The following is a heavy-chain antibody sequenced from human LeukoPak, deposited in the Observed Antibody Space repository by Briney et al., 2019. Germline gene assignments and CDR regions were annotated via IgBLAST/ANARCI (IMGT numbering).Heavy chain of an antibody. CDR2: IKQDESEK. CDR3: ARVGRDSKYGYLDF. D-gene: IGHD4-11*01. J-gene: IGHJ4*02. CDR1: GFTFSTYW. V-gene: IGHV3-7*01. Sequence: QPGGSLSLSCAASGFTFSTYWMSWARQAPGKGLEWVANIKQDESEKYYMDSVKGRFTISRDNAKNSLSLQMSSLRADDTAVYYCARVGRDSKYGYLDFWGQGTLVTVSS.